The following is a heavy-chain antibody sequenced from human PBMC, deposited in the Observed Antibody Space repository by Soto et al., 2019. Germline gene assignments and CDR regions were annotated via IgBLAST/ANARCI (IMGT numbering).Heavy chain of an antibody. D-gene: IGHD1-1*01. CDR2: INPNSGGT. Sequence: ASVKVSCKASGYTFTGYYMHWVRQAPGQGLEWMGWINPNSGGTNYAQKFQGRVTMTTDTSTSTAYMELRSLRSDDTAVYYCARSERGKAPYYWGQGTLVTVSS. CDR1: GYTFTGYY. CDR3: ARSERGKAPYY. V-gene: IGHV1-2*02. J-gene: IGHJ4*02.